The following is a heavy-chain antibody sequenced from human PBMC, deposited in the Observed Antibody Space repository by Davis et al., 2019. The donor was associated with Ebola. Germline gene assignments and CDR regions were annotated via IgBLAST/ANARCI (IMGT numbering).Heavy chain of an antibody. V-gene: IGHV1-69*06. J-gene: IGHJ6*02. CDR1: GYTFTSYG. Sequence: SVKVSCKASGYTFTSYGISWVRQAPGQGLEWMGGIIPIFGTANYAQKFQGRVTITADKSTSTAYMELSSLRSEDTAVYYCAREGKAASWEGYYYYYGMDVWGQGTTVTVSS. D-gene: IGHD6-13*01. CDR3: AREGKAASWEGYYYYYGMDV. CDR2: IIPIFGTA.